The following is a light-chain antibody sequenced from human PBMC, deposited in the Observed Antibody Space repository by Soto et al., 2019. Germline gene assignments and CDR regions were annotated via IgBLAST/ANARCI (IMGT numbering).Light chain of an antibody. CDR3: QQYNNWPVGFT. J-gene: IGKJ3*01. V-gene: IGKV3-15*01. CDR1: QSVSSN. CDR2: GAS. Sequence: EIVMTQSPATLSVSPGERATLSCRASQSVSSNLAWYQQKPGQAPRLLIYGASTRATGIPARFSGSGSGTEFTLTISSLQSEDFAGDYCQQYNNWPVGFTVGPGTKVDIK.